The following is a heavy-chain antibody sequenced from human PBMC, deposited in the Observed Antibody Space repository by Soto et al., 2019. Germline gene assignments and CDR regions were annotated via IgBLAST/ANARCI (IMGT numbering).Heavy chain of an antibody. D-gene: IGHD1-26*01. CDR1: GFTFSNYW. CDR2: IKPDGTEK. CDR3: ATDLNWENF. J-gene: IGHJ4*02. Sequence: GGSLRLSCVISGFTFSNYWMTWVRQAPGKGLEWVANIKPDGTEKYYVDSVKGRFTISRDNTENSLYLQMNSLRDEDTAVYSCATDLNWENFWGQGTLVTVSS. V-gene: IGHV3-7*01.